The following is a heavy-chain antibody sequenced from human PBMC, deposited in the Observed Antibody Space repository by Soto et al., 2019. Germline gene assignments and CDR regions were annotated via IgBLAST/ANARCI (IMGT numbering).Heavy chain of an antibody. V-gene: IGHV3-21*01. CDR1: GFTFSRDN. CDR2: ISGSSSYI. CDR3: ARGLWFGELPYFDY. D-gene: IGHD3-10*01. Sequence: EVQLVESWGGLVKPGGSLRLSCAASGFTFSRDNMNWVRQAPGKGLEWVSSISGSSSYIHYADSVKGRFTISRDNAKNSLYLQMNSLRAEDTAVYYCARGLWFGELPYFDYWGQGTLVTVSS. J-gene: IGHJ4*02.